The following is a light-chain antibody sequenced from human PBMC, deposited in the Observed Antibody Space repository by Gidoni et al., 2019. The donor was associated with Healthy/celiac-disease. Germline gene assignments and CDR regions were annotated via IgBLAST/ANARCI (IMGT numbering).Light chain of an antibody. J-gene: IGLJ2*01. CDR2: EVS. V-gene: IGLV2-8*01. CDR3: SSYAGSNNYVV. CDR1: SSDVGGYNY. Sequence: QSALTQPPSASGSPGQSVTISCTGTSSDVGGYNYVSLYHQLPGKAPKLMIYEVSKRPSGVPDRFSCSKSGNTASLTVSGLQAEDEADYYCSSYAGSNNYVVFGGGTKLTVL.